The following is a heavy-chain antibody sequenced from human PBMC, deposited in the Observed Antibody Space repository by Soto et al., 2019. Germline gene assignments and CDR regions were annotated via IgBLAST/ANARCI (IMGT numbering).Heavy chain of an antibody. CDR2: ISSRSAYI. CDR3: AREEVSRPNTYHGLDV. Sequence: EVQLVESGGGLVKPGGSLRLSCAASGFTFNTYTINWVRQAPGKGLEWVSSISSRSAYIYYADSVKGRFTISRDDARNSLYLQMNSLRAEDTAVYYCAREEVSRPNTYHGLDVWGQGTTVTVSS. J-gene: IGHJ6*02. CDR1: GFTFNTYT. V-gene: IGHV3-21*01.